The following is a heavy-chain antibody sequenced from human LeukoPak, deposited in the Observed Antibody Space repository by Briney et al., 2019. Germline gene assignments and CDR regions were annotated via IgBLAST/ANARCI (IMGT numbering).Heavy chain of an antibody. J-gene: IGHJ4*02. CDR3: ARDGPAQMVDFDY. D-gene: IGHD3-10*01. Sequence: ASVKVSCKASGYTFSGTGWYLYWLRQAPGQGLECMGWIYPNNGATGYAQKFQGRVAMTRDTSISTAYMELSRLRPDDRAVYYCARDGPAQMVDFDYWGQGTLVTVSS. V-gene: IGHV1-2*02. CDR1: GYTFSGTGWY. CDR2: IYPNNGAT.